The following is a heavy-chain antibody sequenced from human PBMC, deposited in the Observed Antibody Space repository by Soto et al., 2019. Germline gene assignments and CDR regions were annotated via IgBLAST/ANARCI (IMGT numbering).Heavy chain of an antibody. J-gene: IGHJ4*02. V-gene: IGHV4-61*01. CDR2: IYYSGST. CDR1: GGSVSSSFNY. D-gene: IGHD1-26*01. CDR3: ARERGGSYVDY. Sequence: PSETLSLTCTVSGGSVSSSFNYWSWIRQPPGKGLEWIGYIYYSGSTNYNPSLKSRVTISVDTSKNQFSLKLTSMTAADTAVYYCARERGGSYVDYWGQGTLVTVSS.